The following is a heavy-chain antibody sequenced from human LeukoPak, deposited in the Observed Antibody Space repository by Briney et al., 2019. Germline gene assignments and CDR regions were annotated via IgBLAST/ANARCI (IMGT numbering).Heavy chain of an antibody. CDR3: ARDLSGPGFWSGSYGTFDY. Sequence: GGALRLSCAASGFTFSSYEMNWVGQAPGKGLEGVSYISSSGSTIYYADSVKGRFTISRDNAKNSLYLQMNSLRAEDTAVYYCARDLSGPGFWSGSYGTFDYWGQGTLVTVSS. CDR1: GFTFSSYE. CDR2: ISSSGSTI. V-gene: IGHV3-48*03. D-gene: IGHD3-3*01. J-gene: IGHJ4*02.